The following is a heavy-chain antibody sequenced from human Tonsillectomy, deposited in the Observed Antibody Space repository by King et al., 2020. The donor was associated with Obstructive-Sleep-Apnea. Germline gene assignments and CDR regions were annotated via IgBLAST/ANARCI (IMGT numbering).Heavy chain of an antibody. CDR1: GLSFGSYA. D-gene: IGHD1-26*01. V-gene: IGHV3-23*04. Sequence: VQLVESGGGLVQPGGSLRLSCAASGLSFGSYAMTWVRQAPGKGLEWVSAISGSGGSTYYANSVKGRFAISRDNSKNAVYLQMNSLRAEDTAIYYCGVGVPFDYWGQGTLVTVSS. CDR2: ISGSGGST. J-gene: IGHJ4*02. CDR3: GVGVPFDY.